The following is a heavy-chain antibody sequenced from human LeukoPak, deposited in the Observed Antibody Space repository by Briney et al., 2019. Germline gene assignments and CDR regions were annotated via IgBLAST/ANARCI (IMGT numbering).Heavy chain of an antibody. V-gene: IGHV4-34*01. CDR2: INHSGST. J-gene: IGHJ4*02. Sequence: PSETLSLTCAVYGGSFSGNYWNWIRQPPGKGLEWIGEINHSGSTNYNPSLKSRVTISVDASKNQFSLKLSSVTAADTAVYYCARDGYSGNDGLWGQGTLVTVSS. CDR3: ARDGYSGNDGL. CDR1: GGSFSGNY. D-gene: IGHD5-12*01.